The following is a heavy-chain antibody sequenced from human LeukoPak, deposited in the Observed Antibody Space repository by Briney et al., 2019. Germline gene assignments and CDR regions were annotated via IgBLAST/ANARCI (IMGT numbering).Heavy chain of an antibody. CDR1: GGTFSSYA. Sequence: GASVKVSCEASGGTFSSYAISWVRQAPGQGLEWMGGIIPIFGTANYAQKFQGRVTITADESTSTAYMELSSLRSEDTAVYYCARGNSSSYYYYGMDVWGQGTTVTVSS. V-gene: IGHV1-69*13. CDR2: IIPIFGTA. D-gene: IGHD6-6*01. CDR3: ARGNSSSYYYYGMDV. J-gene: IGHJ6*02.